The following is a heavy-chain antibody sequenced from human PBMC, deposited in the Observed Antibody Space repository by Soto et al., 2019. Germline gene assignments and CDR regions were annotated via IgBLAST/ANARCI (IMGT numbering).Heavy chain of an antibody. CDR2: ISSSSSYI. CDR3: AREVIITAEP. Sequence: GGSLRLSCAASGFTFSGYSMNWVRQAPGKGLEWVSSISSSSSYIYYADSVKGRFTISRDNAKNSLYLQMNSLRAEDTAVYYCAREVIITAEPWGQGTLVTVSS. CDR1: GFTFSGYS. J-gene: IGHJ5*02. V-gene: IGHV3-21*01. D-gene: IGHD3-16*01.